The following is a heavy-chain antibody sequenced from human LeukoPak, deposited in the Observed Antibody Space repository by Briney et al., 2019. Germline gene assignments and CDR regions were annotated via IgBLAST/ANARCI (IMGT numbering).Heavy chain of an antibody. V-gene: IGHV4-4*07. CDR3: ARDRVVAAMYYYYYMDV. CDR2: IYTSGST. Sequence: TSETLSLTCTVSGGSISSYYWSWIRQPAGKGLEWIGRIYTSGSTNYNPSLKSRVTISVDTSKNQFSLKLSSVTAADTAVYYCARDRVVAAMYYYYYMDVWGKGTTVTISS. D-gene: IGHD2-15*01. J-gene: IGHJ6*03. CDR1: GGSISSYY.